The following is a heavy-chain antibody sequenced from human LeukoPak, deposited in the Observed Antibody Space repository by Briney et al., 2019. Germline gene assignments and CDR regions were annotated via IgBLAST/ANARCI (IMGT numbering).Heavy chain of an antibody. D-gene: IGHD3-22*01. Sequence: PSETLSPTCTVSGGSISTYYWSWIRQPPGKGLEWIGYIYYSGSTNYNPSLQSRVTISVDTSKNQFSLKLSSVTAADTAVYYCARVAIPYDISPYYDGYMDVWGKGTTVTVSS. CDR3: ARVAIPYDISPYYDGYMDV. CDR2: IYYSGST. J-gene: IGHJ6*03. V-gene: IGHV4-59*01. CDR1: GGSISTYY.